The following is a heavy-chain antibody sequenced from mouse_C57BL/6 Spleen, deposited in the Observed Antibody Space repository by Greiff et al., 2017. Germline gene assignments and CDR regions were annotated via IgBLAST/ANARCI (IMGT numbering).Heavy chain of an antibody. CDR2: FYPGSGSI. CDR3: ARHENYDDDWYFDV. Sequence: QVQLLQSGAELVKPGASVKLSCTASGYTFTEYTIHWVKQRSGQGLEWIGWFYPGSGSISYPEKFKDQATLTADKSSSTVYMELSRLTSEDSAVDICARHENYDDDWYFDVWGTGTTVTVSS. D-gene: IGHD2-4*01. CDR1: GYTFTEYT. V-gene: IGHV1-62-2*01. J-gene: IGHJ1*03.